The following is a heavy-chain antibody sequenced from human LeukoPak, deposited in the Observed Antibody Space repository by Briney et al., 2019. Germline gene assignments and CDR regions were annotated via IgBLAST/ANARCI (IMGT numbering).Heavy chain of an antibody. CDR2: MSYDRSNE. CDR3: AREGSRSDDAFDI. CDR1: GFTFNTYT. Sequence: GRSLRLSCAASGFTFNTYTMHWVRQAPGEGLQWVALMSYDRSNEHYADSVKGRFTISRDNSKNTRYLQMTSLRLEDTAVYYCAREGSRSDDAFDIWGQGTLVTVSS. V-gene: IGHV3-30*04. J-gene: IGHJ3*02.